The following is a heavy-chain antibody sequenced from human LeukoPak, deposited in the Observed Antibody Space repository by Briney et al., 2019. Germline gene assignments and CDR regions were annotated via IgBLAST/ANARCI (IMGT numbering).Heavy chain of an antibody. V-gene: IGHV3-13*01. D-gene: IGHD1-1*01. J-gene: IGHJ6*03. CDR3: ARGPPRGKYYYMDV. CDR2: IGTASDT. Sequence: GGALRLSCAASGFTLSSFDMHRVRQPPGQGLEWVSTIGTASDTYYPGSVEGRFTLSRDNAKNSLYLQMNSLTAGDTAVYYCARGPPRGKYYYMDVWGKGTTVTVSS. CDR1: GFTLSSFD.